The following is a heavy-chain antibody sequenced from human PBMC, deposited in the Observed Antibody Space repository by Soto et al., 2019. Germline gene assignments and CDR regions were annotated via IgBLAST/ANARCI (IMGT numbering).Heavy chain of an antibody. CDR3: TRDIYSSSWYAQPQRTPTKQYYGMDV. CDR2: IRSKAYGGTT. Sequence: PGGSLRLSCAASGFTFSSYGMHWVRQAPGKGLEWVGFIRSKAYGGTTEYAASVKGRFTISRDDSKSIAYLQMNSLKTEDTAVYYCTRDIYSSSWYAQPQRTPTKQYYGMDVWGQGTAVTVSS. D-gene: IGHD6-13*01. CDR1: GFTFSSYG. J-gene: IGHJ6*02. V-gene: IGHV3-49*04.